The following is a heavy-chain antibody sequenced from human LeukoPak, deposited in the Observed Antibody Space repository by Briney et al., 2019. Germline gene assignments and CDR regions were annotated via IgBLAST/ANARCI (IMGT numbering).Heavy chain of an antibody. D-gene: IGHD2-2*01. Sequence: PSGTLSLTCAVSGGSISSSHWWSWVRQPPGKGLEWIGGIHHGEETKYNPSLKGRVAISVDNSKNQVSLKVTSVTAADTAVYYCARVRCSSTSCYSGYVDVWGKGTTVTVSS. V-gene: IGHV4-4*02. CDR1: GGSISSSHW. CDR2: IHHGEET. J-gene: IGHJ6*04. CDR3: ARVRCSSTSCYSGYVDV.